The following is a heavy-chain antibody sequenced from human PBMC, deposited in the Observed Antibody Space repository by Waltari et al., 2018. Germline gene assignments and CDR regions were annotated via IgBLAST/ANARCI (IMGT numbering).Heavy chain of an antibody. V-gene: IGHV4-38-2*01. J-gene: IGHJ4*02. D-gene: IGHD3-3*01. CDR2: IYHCGST. Sequence: QVQLQESGPGLVKPSETLSLTCVVSGYSISSGYYWGWIRQPPGKGLERIGSIYHCGSTYYNPSLKSRVTMSIDTSRNQFSLKLTSVTAADTAVYYCARHGTRITMTSSFHYWGQGTLVHVSS. CDR3: ARHGTRITMTSSFHY. CDR1: GYSISSGYY.